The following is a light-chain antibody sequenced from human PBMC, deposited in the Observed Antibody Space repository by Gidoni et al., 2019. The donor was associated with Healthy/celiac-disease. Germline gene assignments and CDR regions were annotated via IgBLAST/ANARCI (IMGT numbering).Light chain of an antibody. CDR3: QQRSNWPLT. V-gene: IGKV3-11*01. CDR1: QGVSSY. J-gene: IGKJ3*01. CDR2: DAS. Sequence: DIVLTQSPATLSLSPGDRATISCRASQGVSSYLAWYQQKPGQAPRLLIYDASNRDTGIPARFSGSGSGTDFTLTISSLEPEDFAVYYCQQRSNWPLTFGPGTRVDIK.